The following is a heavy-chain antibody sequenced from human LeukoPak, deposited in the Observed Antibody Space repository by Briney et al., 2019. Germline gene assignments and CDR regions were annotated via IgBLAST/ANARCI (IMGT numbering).Heavy chain of an antibody. D-gene: IGHD6-19*01. CDR3: ARHDAVAEVFDY. Sequence: SETLSLTCTVSGGSISSSSYYWGWIRQPPGKGLEWIGSIYYSGSTYYNPSFKSRVTISVDTSKNQFSLKLSSVTAADTAVYYCARHDAVAEVFDYWGQGTLVTVSS. CDR2: IYYSGST. V-gene: IGHV4-39*01. CDR1: GGSISSSSYY. J-gene: IGHJ4*02.